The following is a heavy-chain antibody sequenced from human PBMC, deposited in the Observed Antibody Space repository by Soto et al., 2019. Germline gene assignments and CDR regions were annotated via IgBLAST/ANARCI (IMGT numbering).Heavy chain of an antibody. CDR3: ATGSGYYLSGRCDY. D-gene: IGHD3-22*01. J-gene: IGHJ4*02. CDR2: NSAYNGNT. Sequence: ASVKVSCKASGYTFTSYGISWVRQAPGQGLEWMGWNSAYNGNTNYAQKLQGRVTMTTDTSTSTAYMELRSLGSDDTAVYYCATGSGYYLSGRCDYWGQGTLVTVSS. V-gene: IGHV1-18*01. CDR1: GYTFTSYG.